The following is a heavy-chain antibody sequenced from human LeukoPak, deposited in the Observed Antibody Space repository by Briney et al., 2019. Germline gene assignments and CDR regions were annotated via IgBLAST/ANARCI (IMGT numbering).Heavy chain of an antibody. V-gene: IGHV4-34*01. CDR3: ARVGAYCGGDCSN. CDR2: INHSGST. CDR1: GGSFSGYY. J-gene: IGHJ4*02. D-gene: IGHD2-21*02. Sequence: SETLSLTCAVYGGSFSGYYWSWIRQPPGKGLEWIGEINHSGSTNYNPSLKSRVTISVDTSKNQFSLKLSSVTAADTAVYYCARVGAYCGGDCSNWGQGTLVTVSS.